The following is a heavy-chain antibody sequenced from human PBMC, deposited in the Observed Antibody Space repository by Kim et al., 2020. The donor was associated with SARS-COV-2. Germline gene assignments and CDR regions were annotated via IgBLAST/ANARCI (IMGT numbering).Heavy chain of an antibody. CDR1: GASISSTNYY. CDR3: ASLYDVWSDNYFDY. J-gene: IGHJ4*01. V-gene: IGHV4-39*02. Sequence: SETLSLTCSVSGASISSTNYYWGWIRQPPGKGLEWIGTIYYSGSTSYNPSLQSRVIISVDTSRNHFSRKLTSVTAADTAVYYCASLYDVWSDNYFDYWG. D-gene: IGHD3-3*01. CDR2: IYYSGST.